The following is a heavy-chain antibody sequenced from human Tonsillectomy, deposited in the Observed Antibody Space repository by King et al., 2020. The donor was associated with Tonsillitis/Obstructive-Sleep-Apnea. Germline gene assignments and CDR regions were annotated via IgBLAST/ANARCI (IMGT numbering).Heavy chain of an antibody. V-gene: IGHV3-9*01. J-gene: IGHJ4*02. CDR2: INWNSGSI. CDR1: GFTFDDYA. CDR3: AKGVIGYYDSTGYGGFDY. Sequence: EVQLVQSGGGLVQPGRSLRVSCAASGFTFDDYAMHWVRQGPGKGLEWVSGINWNSGSIGYADSVKGRFTISRDNAKNSLYLQMNSLRAEDTALYYCAKGVIGYYDSTGYGGFDYWGQGTLVTVSS. D-gene: IGHD3-22*01.